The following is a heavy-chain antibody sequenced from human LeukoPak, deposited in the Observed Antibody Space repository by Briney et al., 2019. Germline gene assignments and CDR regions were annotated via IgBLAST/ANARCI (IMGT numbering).Heavy chain of an antibody. Sequence: GESLKISCKGSGYIFTSYWIGWVRLMPGKGLEWMGIIYPGDSDTRYSPSFQGQVTISADKSISTAYLQWSSLKASDTAMHYCARRGDGYNPDYWAQGTLVTVSS. J-gene: IGHJ4*02. V-gene: IGHV5-51*01. CDR2: IYPGDSDT. CDR1: GYIFTSYW. CDR3: ARRGDGYNPDY. D-gene: IGHD5-24*01.